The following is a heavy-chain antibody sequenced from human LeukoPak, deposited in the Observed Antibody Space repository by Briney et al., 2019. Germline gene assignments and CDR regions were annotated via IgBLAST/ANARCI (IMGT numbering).Heavy chain of an antibody. V-gene: IGHV4-34*01. CDR3: ARRGYCSSTSCYGAQRNWFDP. J-gene: IGHJ5*02. Sequence: PSETLSLTCAVYGGSFSGYYWSWIRQPPGKGLEWIGEINHSGSTNYNPSLKSRATISVDKSKKQFYLKLSSVTAADTAVYYCARRGYCSSTSCYGAQRNWFDPWGQGTLVTVSS. CDR1: GGSFSGYY. CDR2: INHSGST. D-gene: IGHD2-2*01.